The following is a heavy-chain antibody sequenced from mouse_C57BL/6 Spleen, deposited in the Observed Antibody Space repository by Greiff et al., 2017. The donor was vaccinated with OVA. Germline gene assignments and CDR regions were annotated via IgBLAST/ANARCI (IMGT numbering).Heavy chain of an antibody. V-gene: IGHV14-1*01. CDR1: GFNIKDYY. D-gene: IGHD1-1*01. CDR2: IDPEDGDT. J-gene: IGHJ1*03. CDR3: TPDYYGSRGGYFDV. Sequence: EVKLMESGAELVRPGASVKLSCTASGFNIKDYYMHWVKQRPEQGLEWIGRIDPEDGDTEYAPKFQGKATMTADTSSNTAYLQLSSLTSEDTAVYYCTPDYYGSRGGYFDVWGTGTTVTVSS.